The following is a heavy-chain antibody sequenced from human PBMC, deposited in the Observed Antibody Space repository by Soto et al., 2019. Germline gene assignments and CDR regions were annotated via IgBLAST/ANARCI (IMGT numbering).Heavy chain of an antibody. CDR2: VNWNSGSI. V-gene: IGHV3-9*01. Sequence: EVQLVESGGGLVQPGRSLRLSCAASGFTFDDYAMHWVRQVSGKGLEWVSGVNWNSGSIVYADSVKGRFTISRDNAKNSLYLQMDSLRTEDTALYYCAKDRDGAWLGPVDCWGQGTRVTVSS. J-gene: IGHJ4*02. CDR1: GFTFDDYA. CDR3: AKDRDGAWLGPVDC. D-gene: IGHD6-19*01.